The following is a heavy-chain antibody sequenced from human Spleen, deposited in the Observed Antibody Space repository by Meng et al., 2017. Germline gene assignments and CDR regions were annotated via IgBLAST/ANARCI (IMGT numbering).Heavy chain of an antibody. D-gene: IGHD3-22*01. CDR1: GFTFDDYA. V-gene: IGHV3-9*01. J-gene: IGHJ2*01. Sequence: SLKISCAASGFTFDDYAMHWVRQAPGKGLEWVSGISWNSGSIGYADSVKGRFTISRDNAKNSLYLQMNSLRAEDTALYYCAKVHYYDSGQYWYFDLWGRGTLVTVSS. CDR3: AKVHYYDSGQYWYFDL. CDR2: ISWNSGSI.